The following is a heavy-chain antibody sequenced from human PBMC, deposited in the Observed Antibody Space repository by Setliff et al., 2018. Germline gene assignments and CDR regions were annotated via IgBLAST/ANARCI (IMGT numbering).Heavy chain of an antibody. J-gene: IGHJ4*02. V-gene: IGHV3-11*01. CDR1: GLTFSDYY. CDR3: AREGGDTATVGAFDY. D-gene: IGHD5-18*01. Sequence: GSLRLSCAASGLTFSDYYMTWIRQAPGKGLEWVSYIRSSGSTIYYADSVKGRFTISRDNAKNSLYLKMNSLRPEDPAVYYCAREGGDTATVGAFDYWGQGTLVTV. CDR2: IRSSGSTI.